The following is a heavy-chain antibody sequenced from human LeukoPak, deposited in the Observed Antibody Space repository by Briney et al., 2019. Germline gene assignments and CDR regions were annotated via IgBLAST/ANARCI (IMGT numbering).Heavy chain of an antibody. CDR2: ISSSSYI. Sequence: GGSLRLSCAASGFTFSSYGMSWVRQAPGKGLEWVSSISSSSYIYYADSVKGRFTISRDNAKNSLYLQMNSLRAEDTAVYYCARDYDILTGLTELNAFDIWGQGTMVTVSS. CDR3: ARDYDILTGLTELNAFDI. D-gene: IGHD3-9*01. CDR1: GFTFSSYG. V-gene: IGHV3-21*04. J-gene: IGHJ3*02.